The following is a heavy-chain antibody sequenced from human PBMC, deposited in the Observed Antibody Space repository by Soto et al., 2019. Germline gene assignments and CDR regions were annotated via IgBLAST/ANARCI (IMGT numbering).Heavy chain of an antibody. CDR3: ARDGDYGSGSYFYYYGMDV. Sequence: GGSLRLSCAASGFTFSSYSMNWVRQAPGKGLEWVSSISSSSSYIYYADSVKGRFTISRDNAKNSLYLQMNSLRAEDTAVYYCARDGDYGSGSYFYYYGMDVWGQGTTVTVSS. V-gene: IGHV3-21*01. D-gene: IGHD3-10*01. J-gene: IGHJ6*02. CDR1: GFTFSSYS. CDR2: ISSSSSYI.